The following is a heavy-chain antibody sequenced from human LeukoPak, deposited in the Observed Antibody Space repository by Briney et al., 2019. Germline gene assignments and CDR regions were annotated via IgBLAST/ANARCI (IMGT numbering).Heavy chain of an antibody. D-gene: IGHD4-23*01. J-gene: IGHJ4*02. CDR1: GFTFSSYS. CDR2: ISSSSSYI. V-gene: IGHV3-21*01. Sequence: GVSLRLSCAAWGFTFSSYSVIWVRQARGKCLDWVSSISSSSSYIYYADQVKGRFTISRDNAKNSLYLQMNSLRAEDTAVSYCGGGRGGWGQGPLVTVSS. CDR3: GGGRGG.